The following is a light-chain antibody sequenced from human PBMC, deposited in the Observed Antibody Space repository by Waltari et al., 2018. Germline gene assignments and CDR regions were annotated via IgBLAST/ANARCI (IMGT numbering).Light chain of an antibody. J-gene: IGLJ1*01. CDR1: ALPKQY. CDR2: KDS. V-gene: IGLV3-25*03. CDR3: QSADSSGTYV. Sequence: SYELTQPPSVSVSPGQPARITCSGDALPKQYAYWYQQKPGQAPVLGIYKDSERPSGIAERFSGSSSGKTVTLTISGVQAEDEADYYGQSADSSGTYVFGTGTKVTVL.